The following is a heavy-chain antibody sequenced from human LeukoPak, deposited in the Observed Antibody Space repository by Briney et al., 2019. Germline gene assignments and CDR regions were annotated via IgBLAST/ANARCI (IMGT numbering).Heavy chain of an antibody. CDR3: ARYCGGDCYGMDV. J-gene: IGHJ6*02. CDR2: IKQDGSEK. CDR1: GFTFSSYR. D-gene: IGHD2-21*01. V-gene: IGHV3-7*01. Sequence: PGGFLRLSCTGSGFTFSSYRMSWVRQAPGKGLEWVANIKQDGSEKDYVDSVKGRFTISRDNAKKSLYLQMNSLRAEDTAVYYCARYCGGDCYGMDVWGQGTTVTVSS.